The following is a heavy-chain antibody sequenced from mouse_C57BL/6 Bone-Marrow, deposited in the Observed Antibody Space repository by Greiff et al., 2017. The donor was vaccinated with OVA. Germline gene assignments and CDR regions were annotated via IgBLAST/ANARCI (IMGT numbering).Heavy chain of an antibody. CDR1: GFSLTSYA. CDR2: IWTGGGT. J-gene: IGHJ4*01. Sequence: VQRVESGPGLVAPSQSLSITCTVSGFSLTSYAISWVRQPPGKGLEWLGVIWTGGGTNYNSALKSRLSISKDNSKSQVFLKMNSLQTDDTARYYWARNPGTGFYYAMDYWGQGTSVTVSS. CDR3: ARNPGTGFYYAMDY. D-gene: IGHD4-1*01. V-gene: IGHV2-9-1*01.